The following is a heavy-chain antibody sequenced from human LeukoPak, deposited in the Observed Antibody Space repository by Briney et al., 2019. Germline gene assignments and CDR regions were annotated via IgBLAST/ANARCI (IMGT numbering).Heavy chain of an antibody. CDR3: AKYSGTYVGADAFDI. Sequence: NPSETLSLTCTVSGGSISSYYWSWIRQPPGKGLEWIGYIYYSGSTNYNPSLKSRVTISVDTSKNQFSLKLSSVTAADTAVYYCAKYSGTYVGADAFDIWGQGTMVTVSS. D-gene: IGHD1-26*01. CDR2: IYYSGST. CDR1: GGSISSYY. J-gene: IGHJ3*02. V-gene: IGHV4-59*08.